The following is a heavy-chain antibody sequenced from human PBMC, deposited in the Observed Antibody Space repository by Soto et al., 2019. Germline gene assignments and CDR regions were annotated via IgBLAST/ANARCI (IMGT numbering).Heavy chain of an antibody. J-gene: IGHJ4*02. CDR1: GFTLTSSA. V-gene: IGHV1-58*02. D-gene: IGHD4-17*01. CDR3: AAGGAVTYFDY. CDR2: IVVGSGNT. Sequence: SVKVSCKASGFTLTSSAMQWVRQARGQRLEWIGWIVVGSGNTNYAQKFQERVTITRDMSTSTAYMELSSLRSEDTAVYYCAAGGAVTYFDYWGQGTLVTVSS.